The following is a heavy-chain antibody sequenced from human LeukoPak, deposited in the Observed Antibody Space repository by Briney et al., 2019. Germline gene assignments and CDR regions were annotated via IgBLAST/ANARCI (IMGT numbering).Heavy chain of an antibody. V-gene: IGHV3-49*04. CDR3: TRDIKHTYYYDSSGYYYGY. D-gene: IGHD3-22*01. Sequence: PGGSLRLSCTASGFTFGDYAMSWVRQAPGKGLEWVGFIRSKAYGGTTEHAASVKGRFTISRDDPKSIAYLQMNSLKTEDTAVYYCTRDIKHTYYYDSSGYYYGYWGQGTLVTVSS. CDR1: GFTFGDYA. J-gene: IGHJ4*02. CDR2: IRSKAYGGTT.